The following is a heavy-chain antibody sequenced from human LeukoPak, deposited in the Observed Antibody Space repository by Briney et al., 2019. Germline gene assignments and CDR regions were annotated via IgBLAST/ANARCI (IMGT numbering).Heavy chain of an antibody. CDR3: ARGAVPAAMPFDY. J-gene: IGHJ4*02. CDR2: ISGSGDRT. Sequence: VGSLRLSCAASGFTFSSSGMIWVRQAPGKGLEWVSAISGSGDRTYHADSVKGRFTISRDNSKNTLYLHMNSLRAEDTAVYYCARGAVPAAMPFDYWGQGTLVTVSS. V-gene: IGHV3-23*01. CDR1: GFTFSSSG. D-gene: IGHD2-2*01.